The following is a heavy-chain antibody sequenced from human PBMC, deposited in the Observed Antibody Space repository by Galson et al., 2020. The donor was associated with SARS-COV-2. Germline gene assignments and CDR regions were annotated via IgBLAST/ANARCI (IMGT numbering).Heavy chain of an antibody. D-gene: IGHD3-3*01. Sequence: SLRLSCAASGFTFSSYAMHWVRQAPGKGLEWVAVISYDGSNKYYADSVKGRFTISRDNSKNTLYLQMNSLRAEDTAVYYCARDLYFWRNYFDYGGQGTLVTVSS. CDR2: ISYDGSNK. CDR3: ARDLYFWRNYFDY. J-gene: IGHJ4*02. V-gene: IGHV3-30*01. CDR1: GFTFSSYA.